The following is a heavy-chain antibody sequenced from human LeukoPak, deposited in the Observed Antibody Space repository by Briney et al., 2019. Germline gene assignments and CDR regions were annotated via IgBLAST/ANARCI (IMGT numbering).Heavy chain of an antibody. J-gene: IGHJ6*02. CDR1: GGSISSGDYY. V-gene: IGHV4-30-4*01. D-gene: IGHD3-10*01. CDR3: ARDRVGGSGSLPYGMDV. Sequence: PSETLSLTCTVSGGSISSGDYYWSWIRQPPGKGLEWIAYMYYSGSTYYNPSLKSRVTMSADTSKNQLSLKLSSVTAADTAVYYCARDRVGGSGSLPYGMDVWGQGTTVTVSS. CDR2: MYYSGST.